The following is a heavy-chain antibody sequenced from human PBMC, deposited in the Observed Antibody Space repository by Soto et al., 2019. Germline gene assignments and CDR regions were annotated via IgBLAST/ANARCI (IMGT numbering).Heavy chain of an antibody. CDR2: ISDSGDNS. Sequence: GGSLRLSCATSGFTFSSYAMNWVRQAPGKGLQWVSAISDSGDNSYYADSVKGRFTISRDNSKNALYLQLSSLRAEDTAVYYCARSTSVLGSSPYWGQGTLVTVSS. CDR3: ARSTSVLGSSPY. CDR1: GFTFSSYA. D-gene: IGHD3-16*01. J-gene: IGHJ4*02. V-gene: IGHV3-23*01.